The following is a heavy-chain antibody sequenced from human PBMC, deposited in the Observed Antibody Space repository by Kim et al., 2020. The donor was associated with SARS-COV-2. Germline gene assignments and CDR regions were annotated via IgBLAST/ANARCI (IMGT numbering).Heavy chain of an antibody. D-gene: IGHD2-21*02. V-gene: IGHV4-61*01. J-gene: IGHJ3*02. CDR3: ARDVTAYCGGDCYAFD. CDR1: GGSVSSRSHY. CDR2: IFYSGTT. Sequence: SETLSLTCTVSGGSVSSRSHYWSWIRQPQGKGLEWIGYIFYSGTTDYHPSLKSRVTISIDTSKNQFSLSLNSVTAADTAVYYCARDVTAYCGGDCYAFD.